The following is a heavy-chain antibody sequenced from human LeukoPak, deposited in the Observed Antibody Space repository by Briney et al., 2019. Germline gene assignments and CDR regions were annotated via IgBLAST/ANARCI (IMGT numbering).Heavy chain of an antibody. CDR1: GYTFTGYY. V-gene: IGHV1-2*02. D-gene: IGHD2-2*01. CDR2: INPNSGGT. J-gene: IGHJ6*03. Sequence: GASVKVSCKASGYTFTGYYMHWVRQAPGQGLEWMGWINPNSGGTNYAQKFQGRVTMTRDTSISTAYMELSRLRSDDTAVYYCARSPIVVVPAALRYYYYYYMDVWGKGTTVTVSS. CDR3: ARSPIVVVPAALRYYYYYYMDV.